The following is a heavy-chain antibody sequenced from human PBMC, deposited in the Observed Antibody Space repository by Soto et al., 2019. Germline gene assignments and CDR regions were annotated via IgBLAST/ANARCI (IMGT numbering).Heavy chain of an antibody. J-gene: IGHJ3*02. CDR2: ILGDCRT. CDR1: GFNCSSYD. D-gene: IGHD2-8*02. CDR3: ANGTATGGGGFEI. Sequence: GGSLRLSYAASGFNCSSYDMSWVRQAPGKGLEWVSTILGDCRTFYLDSVKGRFTISRESCQYTVYLQINSLTAGDTSLYYCANGTATGGGGFEIRGQRSRVTVSS. V-gene: IGHV3-23*01.